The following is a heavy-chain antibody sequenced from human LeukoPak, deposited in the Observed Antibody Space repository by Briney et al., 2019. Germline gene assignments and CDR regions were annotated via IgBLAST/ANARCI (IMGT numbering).Heavy chain of an antibody. CDR1: GGSFSGYY. D-gene: IGHD1-26*01. J-gene: IGHJ4*02. CDR3: ARGSSGSYGTFDY. CDR2: INHSGST. Sequence: PSETLSLTCAVYGGSFSGYYWSWIRQPPGKGLEWIGEINHSGSTNYNPSLKSRVTISVDTSKNQFSLKLSSVTAADTAVYYCARGSSGSYGTFDYWGQGTLVTVSS. V-gene: IGHV4-34*01.